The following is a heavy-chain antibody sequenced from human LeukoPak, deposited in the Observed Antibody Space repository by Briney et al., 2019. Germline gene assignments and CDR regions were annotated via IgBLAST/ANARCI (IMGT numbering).Heavy chain of an antibody. CDR2: IFYSGST. CDR1: GGSISTSNYY. J-gene: IGHJ4*02. D-gene: IGHD3-3*01. Sequence: SETLSLTCTVSGGSISTSNYYWGWIRQHPGKGLEWIGNIFYSGSTYYNPSLKSRVTISVDTSKNQFSLKLSSVTAADTAVYYCARGLNDSWTGENYWGQGTLVTVSS. CDR3: ARGLNDSWTGENY. V-gene: IGHV4-39*01.